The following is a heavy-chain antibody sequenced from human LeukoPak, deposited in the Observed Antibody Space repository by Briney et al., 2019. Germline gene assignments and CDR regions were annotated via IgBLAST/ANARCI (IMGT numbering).Heavy chain of an antibody. CDR1: GYTFTSYY. J-gene: IGHJ3*02. V-gene: IGHV1-18*04. CDR3: ARGLGLFGAFDI. CDR2: ISAYNGNT. Sequence: ASVKVSCKASGYTFTSYYMHWVRQAPGQGLEWMGWISAYNGNTNYAQKLQGRVTMTTDTSTSTAYMELRSLRSDDTAVYYCARGLGLFGAFDIWGQGTMVTVSS. D-gene: IGHD2-21*01.